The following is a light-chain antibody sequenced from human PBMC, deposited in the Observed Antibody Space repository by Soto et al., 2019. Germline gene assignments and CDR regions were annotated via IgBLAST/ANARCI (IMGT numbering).Light chain of an antibody. CDR3: QKSYTSPLT. CDR1: QSVRSY. Sequence: DIQMTQSPSSVSASVGDRVTIACRAGQSVRSYLNWYQQKPGKAPNLLIYASSPLQSGVPSRFSGGGSGTDFTLTISSLQPEDFATYYCQKSYTSPLTFGGGTKVEI. CDR2: ASS. V-gene: IGKV1-39*01. J-gene: IGKJ4*01.